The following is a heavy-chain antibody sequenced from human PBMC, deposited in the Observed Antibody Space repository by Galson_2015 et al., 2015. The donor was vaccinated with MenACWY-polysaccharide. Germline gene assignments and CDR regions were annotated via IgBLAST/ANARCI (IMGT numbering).Heavy chain of an antibody. CDR3: AKGAAHYGSGNYCDY. V-gene: IGHV3-23*01. CDR2: LSPTTGNT. D-gene: IGHD3-10*01. J-gene: IGHJ4*02. Sequence: SLRLSCAGSGLTFSSYGMGWVRQAPGKGLEWVSGLSPTTGNTYYADSVRGRFTISRDNSKNTLCLQMDSLRAEDTALYYCAKGAAHYGSGNYCDYWGQGTQVTVSS. CDR1: GLTFSSYG.